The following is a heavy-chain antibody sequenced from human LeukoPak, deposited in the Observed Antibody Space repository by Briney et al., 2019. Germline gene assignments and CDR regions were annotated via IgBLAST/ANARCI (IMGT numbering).Heavy chain of an antibody. Sequence: GGSLRLSCAASGFTFDDYAMHWARQAPGKSLEWVSLISGDGGSIYYADSVKGRFTISRDNSKNSLYLQMNSLRTEDTASYYCAKDAELNYFDYWGQGTLVTVSS. J-gene: IGHJ4*02. CDR1: GFTFDDYA. V-gene: IGHV3-43*02. CDR3: AKDAELNYFDY. D-gene: IGHD3-10*01. CDR2: ISGDGGSI.